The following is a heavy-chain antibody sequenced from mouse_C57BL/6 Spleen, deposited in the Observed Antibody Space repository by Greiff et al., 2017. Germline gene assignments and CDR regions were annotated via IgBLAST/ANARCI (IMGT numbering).Heavy chain of an antibody. V-gene: IGHV1-59*01. CDR2: IDPSDSYT. D-gene: IGHD1-1*01. Sequence: QVQLQQPGAELVRPGTSVKLSCKASGYTFTSYWMHWVKQRPGQGLEWIGVIDPSDSYTNYNQKFKGKATLTVDTSSSTAYMQLISLTSEDSAVYYCARREDYYDSSYVEAYWGQGTLVTVSA. CDR1: GYTFTSYW. J-gene: IGHJ3*01. CDR3: ARREDYYDSSYVEAY.